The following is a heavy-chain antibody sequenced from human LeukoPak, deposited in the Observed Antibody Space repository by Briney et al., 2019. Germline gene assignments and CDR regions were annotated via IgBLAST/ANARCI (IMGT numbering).Heavy chain of an antibody. Sequence: SETLSLTCAVYGGSFSGYYWSWIRQPPGKGLEWIGEINHSGSTNCNPSLKSRVTISVDTSKNQFSLKLSSVTAADTAVYYCARRGTTVVMSYYYYYMDVWGKGTTVTVSS. D-gene: IGHD4-23*01. J-gene: IGHJ6*03. CDR1: GGSFSGYY. V-gene: IGHV4-34*01. CDR3: ARRGTTVVMSYYYYYMDV. CDR2: INHSGST.